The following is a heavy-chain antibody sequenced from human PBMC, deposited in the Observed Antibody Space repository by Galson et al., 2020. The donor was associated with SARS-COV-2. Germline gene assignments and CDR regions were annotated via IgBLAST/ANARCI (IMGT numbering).Heavy chain of an antibody. CDR1: GFTFSNYY. Sequence: GGSLRLSCVPSGFTFSNYYMSWIRQAPGKGLEWLSYIVRSGSPTYYADSVKGRFTLSRDKAKNSLYLQMNSLRAEDTAVYYCARDPAPGRMAVWGQGNTVTGSS. J-gene: IGHJ6*02. CDR2: IVRSGSPT. CDR3: ARDPAPGRMAV. V-gene: IGHV3-11*01.